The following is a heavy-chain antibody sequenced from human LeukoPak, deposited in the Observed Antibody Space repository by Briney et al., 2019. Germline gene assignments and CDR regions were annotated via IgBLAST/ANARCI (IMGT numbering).Heavy chain of an antibody. Sequence: SETLSLICTVSDGSIINYYWSWIRQPPGKGLEWIGYIFYDGSTNHNPSLKSRVSMSVDTSKNQFSLKLNFVTAADTAVYYCARNTAVATSRSWFDPWGQGTLVTVSS. CDR3: ARNTAVATSRSWFDP. V-gene: IGHV4-59*08. D-gene: IGHD6-13*01. CDR2: IFYDGST. J-gene: IGHJ5*02. CDR1: DGSIINYY.